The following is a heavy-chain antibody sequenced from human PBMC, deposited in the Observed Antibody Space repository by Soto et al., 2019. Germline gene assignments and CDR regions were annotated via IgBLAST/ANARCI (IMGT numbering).Heavy chain of an antibody. V-gene: IGHV3-9*01. D-gene: IGHD3-16*01. J-gene: IGHJ4*02. Sequence: EVQLVESGGGLVQPGRSLRLSCAASGFKFDDYAMHWVRQAPGKGLEWVAGFSWNSGNIGYAVSVKGRFTISRDNAKNSRCLQMNSLSPDDAAVYYCAKDRDPGETSDGGEYFDHWGQGTLVTVSS. CDR2: FSWNSGNI. CDR1: GFKFDDYA. CDR3: AKDRDPGETSDGGEYFDH.